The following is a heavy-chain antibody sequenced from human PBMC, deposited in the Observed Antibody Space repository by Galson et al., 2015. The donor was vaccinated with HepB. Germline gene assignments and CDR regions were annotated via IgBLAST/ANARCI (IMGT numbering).Heavy chain of an antibody. J-gene: IGHJ5*02. V-gene: IGHV2-26*01. CDR3: ARIAGWSLMFDP. Sequence: PALVKPTQTLTLTCTVSGFSLSNARMGVSWTRQPPGKAPEWLAHIFSNDEKSYSTSLKSRLTISKDTSKSQVVLTMTNMDPVDTATYYCARIAGWSLMFDPWGQGTLVTVSS. CDR1: GFSLSNARMG. D-gene: IGHD2-15*01. CDR2: IFSNDEK.